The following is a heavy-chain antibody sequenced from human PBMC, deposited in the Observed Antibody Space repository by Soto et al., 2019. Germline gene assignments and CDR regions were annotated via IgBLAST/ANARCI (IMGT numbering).Heavy chain of an antibody. D-gene: IGHD3-9*01. CDR2: IKQDGSEK. J-gene: IGHJ4*02. V-gene: IGHV3-7*03. CDR3: ARARNAVLRYFDWFSYYFDY. Sequence: TGGSLRLSCAASGFTFSSYWMSWVRQAPGKGREWVANIKQDGSEKYYVHSVKGRFTISRDNAKNSLYLQMNSLRAEDTAVYYCARARNAVLRYFDWFSYYFDYWGQGTLVTVSS. CDR1: GFTFSSYW.